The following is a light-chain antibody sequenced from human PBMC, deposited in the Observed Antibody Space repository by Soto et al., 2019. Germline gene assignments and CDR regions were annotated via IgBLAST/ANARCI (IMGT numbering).Light chain of an antibody. J-gene: IGKJ4*01. Sequence: EIVLSQSPGTLSLSPGERATLSCRASQSVSSNFLAWYQQKPGQAPRLLIYGASSRATGIPDRFSGSGSGTDFTLTISRLEPEDFAVYYCQKYDTSPLTFGGGTKLEIK. CDR2: GAS. V-gene: IGKV3-20*01. CDR3: QKYDTSPLT. CDR1: QSVSSNF.